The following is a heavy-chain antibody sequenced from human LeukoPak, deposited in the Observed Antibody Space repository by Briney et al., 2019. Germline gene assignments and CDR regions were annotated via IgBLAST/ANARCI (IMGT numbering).Heavy chain of an antibody. Sequence: GGSLRLSCAASGLTFSSYGMSWVRQTPGGGLEWVSAISTTGGTTYYADSVRGRFTISRDNSRNTLYLQMNSLGVEDTAVYYCAKAPRFGDHASEYYYYYMHVWGKGTTVTVSS. V-gene: IGHV3-23*01. D-gene: IGHD3-16*01. J-gene: IGHJ6*03. CDR1: GLTFSSYG. CDR2: ISTTGGTT. CDR3: AKAPRFGDHASEYYYYYMHV.